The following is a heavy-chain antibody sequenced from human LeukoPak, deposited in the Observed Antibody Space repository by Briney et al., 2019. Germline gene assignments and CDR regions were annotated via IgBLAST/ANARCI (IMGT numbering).Heavy chain of an antibody. J-gene: IGHJ6*02. CDR2: ISAYNGNT. Sequence: ASVKVSCKASGYTFTSYGISWVRQAPGQGLEWMGWISAYNGNTNYAQKLQGRVTMTTDTSTSTAYMELRSLRSDDTAVYYCARDRDSSDPQYYYYGMDVWGQGTTVTVSS. CDR3: ARDRDSSDPQYYYYGMDV. D-gene: IGHD3-22*01. CDR1: GYTFTSYG. V-gene: IGHV1-18*01.